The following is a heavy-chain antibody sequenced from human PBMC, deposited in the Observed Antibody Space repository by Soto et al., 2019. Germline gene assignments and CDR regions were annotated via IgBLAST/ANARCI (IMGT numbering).Heavy chain of an antibody. CDR2: INGGGSST. CDR1: GFTFSSYA. CDR3: MTGDFRSPSFLES. D-gene: IGHD3-3*01. V-gene: IGHV3-23*01. Sequence: EVQLLESGGGLVQPGGSLRLSCAASGFTFSSYAMSWVRQAPGKGLEWVSVINGGGSSTYYKDSVKGRLTISRDNSKNTVHMQITSLRAEDRGVDYCMTGDFRSPSFLESWGQGALGTVSS. J-gene: IGHJ5*02.